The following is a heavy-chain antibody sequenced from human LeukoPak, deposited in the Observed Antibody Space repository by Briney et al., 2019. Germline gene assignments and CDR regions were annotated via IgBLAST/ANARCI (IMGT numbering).Heavy chain of an antibody. Sequence: GGSLRLSCAASGFAFSSYGMSWVRQAPGKGLEWVSSISSSSSYIYYADSVKGRFTISRDNAKNSLYLQMNSLRAEDTAVYYCARDLRGFSSSPPFDYWGQGTLVTVSS. CDR1: GFAFSSYG. V-gene: IGHV3-21*01. J-gene: IGHJ4*02. CDR2: ISSSSSYI. D-gene: IGHD6-6*01. CDR3: ARDLRGFSSSPPFDY.